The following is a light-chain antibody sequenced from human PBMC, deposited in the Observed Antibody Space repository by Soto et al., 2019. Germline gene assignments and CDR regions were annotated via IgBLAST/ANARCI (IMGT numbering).Light chain of an antibody. J-gene: IGLJ2*01. CDR3: SSYTSSGTLL. Sequence: QSALTQSASVSGSRGQSITISCTGTNSDIGGYNFVSWYQQHPDKAPKLMIYDVTIRPSGVSNRFSGSKSGNTASLTISGLQAEDEADYYCSSYTSSGTLLFGGGTKLTVL. V-gene: IGLV2-14*03. CDR2: DVT. CDR1: NSDIGGYNF.